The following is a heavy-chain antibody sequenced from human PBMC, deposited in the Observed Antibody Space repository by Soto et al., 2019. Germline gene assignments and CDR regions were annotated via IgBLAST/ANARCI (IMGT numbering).Heavy chain of an antibody. Sequence: QVQLQESGPGLVKPSETLSLTCTVSGGSISTYYWNWIRQSAGKGLEWIGRVYISGSTNYHPSLKSRVAMSVDTSNNHFSLKVTSVTAADTAVYYCARGVRDGFDIWGQGTMVTVSS. CDR3: ARGVRDGFDI. CDR2: VYISGST. CDR1: GGSISTYY. J-gene: IGHJ3*02. D-gene: IGHD2-2*01. V-gene: IGHV4-4*07.